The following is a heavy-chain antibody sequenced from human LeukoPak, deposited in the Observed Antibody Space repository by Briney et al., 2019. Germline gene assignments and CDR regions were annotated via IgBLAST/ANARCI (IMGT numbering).Heavy chain of an antibody. J-gene: IGHJ6*03. CDR1: GYTLTELS. Sequence: ASVKVSCKVSGYTLTELSMHWVRQAPGKGLEWMGGFDPEVGKTIYAQKFQGRVTMTEDTSTDTAYMELSSLRSEDTAVYYCATRYCSGGSCPNYYYYINVWGKGTTVTISS. CDR2: FDPEVGKT. V-gene: IGHV1-24*01. CDR3: ATRYCSGGSCPNYYYYINV. D-gene: IGHD2-15*01.